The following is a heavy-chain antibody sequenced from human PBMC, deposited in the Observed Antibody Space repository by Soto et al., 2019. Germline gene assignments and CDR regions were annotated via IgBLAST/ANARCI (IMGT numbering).Heavy chain of an antibody. V-gene: IGHV4-59*04. CDR1: GGSMSPYY. CDR2: VYYIGST. D-gene: IGHD5-12*01. J-gene: IGHJ4*02. Sequence: ASETLSLTSTVSGGSMSPYYWGWIRQPPGKGLVFIGNVYYIGSTYYNPSLKSRVTMSVDTSKNQFSLRLSSVTAADTALYYCARQKYYDPYFDYWGQGILVTVSS. CDR3: ARQKYYDPYFDY.